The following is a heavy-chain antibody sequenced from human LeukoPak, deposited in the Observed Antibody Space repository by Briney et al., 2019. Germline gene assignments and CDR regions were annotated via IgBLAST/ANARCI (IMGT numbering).Heavy chain of an antibody. J-gene: IGHJ4*02. Sequence: GESLKISCKGFGYNFATYWIGWVRQKPGKGLGWTGIVYPGDSDVRYSPSFQGQVTISVDKSINTAYLQWTSLKASDTAKFYCARHQDGYTYGYDYWGQGTLVTVSS. D-gene: IGHD5-18*01. CDR3: ARHQDGYTYGYDY. V-gene: IGHV5-51*01. CDR2: VYPGDSDV. CDR1: GYNFATYW.